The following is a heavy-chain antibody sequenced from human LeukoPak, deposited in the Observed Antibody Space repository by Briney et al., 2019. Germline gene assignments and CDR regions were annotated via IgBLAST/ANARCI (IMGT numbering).Heavy chain of an antibody. CDR1: GFTFSSRG. V-gene: IGHV3-23*01. CDR2: IHSEGDKT. J-gene: IGHJ4*02. Sequence: GGSLGLSCATSGFTFSSRGMSWVRQAPDRGLEWVSSIHSEGDKTYYADSVKGRFTISRDNSKNTLFLQMDSLRVEDTAIYYCAKDLRNGDAYGFLDSWGQGTLVTVSS. CDR3: AKDLRNGDAYGFLDS. D-gene: IGHD2-21*02.